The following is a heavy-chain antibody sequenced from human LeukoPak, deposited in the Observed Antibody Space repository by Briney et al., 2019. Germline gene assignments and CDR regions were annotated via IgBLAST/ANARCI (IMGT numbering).Heavy chain of an antibody. CDR2: ISSSGSTI. Sequence: GGSLRLSCAASGFTFSSYEMNWVRQAPGKGLEWVSYISSSGSTIYYADSVKGRFTISRDNAKNSLYLQMTSLRAEDTAVYYCARSGYSSGWSNYYYYGMDVWGQGTTVTVSS. CDR3: ARSGYSSGWSNYYYYGMDV. J-gene: IGHJ6*02. D-gene: IGHD6-19*01. V-gene: IGHV3-48*03. CDR1: GFTFSSYE.